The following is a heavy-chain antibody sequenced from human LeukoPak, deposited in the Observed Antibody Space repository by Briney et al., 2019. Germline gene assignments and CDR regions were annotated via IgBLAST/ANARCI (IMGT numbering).Heavy chain of an antibody. V-gene: IGHV4-39*01. J-gene: IGHJ4*02. CDR3: VRHDSSGWYFDY. CDR1: GGSISSGGYS. CDR2: IYYSGST. D-gene: IGHD6-19*01. Sequence: SETLSLTCAVSGGSISSGGYSWSWIRQPPGKGLEWIGTIYYSGSTYYTPSLKSRVTISVNTSKNQFSLNLSSVTAADTAVYYCVRHDSSGWYFDYWGQGTLVTVSS.